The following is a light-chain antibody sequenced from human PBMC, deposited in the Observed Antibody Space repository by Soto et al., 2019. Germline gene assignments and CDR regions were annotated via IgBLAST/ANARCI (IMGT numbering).Light chain of an antibody. Sequence: YELTQPLSVSVALGQTARITCGGNNIGSKNVHWYQQKPGQAPVLVIYRDSNRPSGIPERFSGSNSGNTATLTISRAQAGDEADYYCQVWDSSTVFGTGTKLTVL. CDR3: QVWDSSTV. CDR2: RDS. J-gene: IGLJ1*01. V-gene: IGLV3-9*01. CDR1: NIGSKN.